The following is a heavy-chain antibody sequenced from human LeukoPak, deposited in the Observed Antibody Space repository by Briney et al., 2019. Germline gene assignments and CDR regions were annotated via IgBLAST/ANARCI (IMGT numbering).Heavy chain of an antibody. CDR1: GGSISSSSYY. V-gene: IGHV4-39*07. CDR3: AREKMGLYYDSSGYLDY. Sequence: SETLSLTCTVSGGSISSSSYYWGWIRQPPGKGLEWIGSIYYSGSTNYNPSLKSRVTISVDTSKNQFSLKLSSVTAADTAVYYCAREKMGLYYDSSGYLDYWGQGTLVTVSS. J-gene: IGHJ4*02. CDR2: IYYSGST. D-gene: IGHD3-22*01.